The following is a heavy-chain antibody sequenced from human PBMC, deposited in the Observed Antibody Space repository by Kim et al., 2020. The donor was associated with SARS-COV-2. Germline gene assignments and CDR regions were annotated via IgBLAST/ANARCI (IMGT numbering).Heavy chain of an antibody. CDR2: ISGIGGST. CDR3: AKDARITIFAVAPPLRVGALDY. D-gene: IGHD3-3*01. J-gene: IGHJ4*02. V-gene: IGHV3-23*01. Sequence: GGSLRLSCAASGFTFSSYAMSWVRQAPGKGLEWVSAISGIGGSTYYADSVKGRFTISRDNSKNTLYLQMNSLRAEDTAVYYCAKDARITIFAVAPPLRVGALDYWGQGTLVTVSS. CDR1: GFTFSSYA.